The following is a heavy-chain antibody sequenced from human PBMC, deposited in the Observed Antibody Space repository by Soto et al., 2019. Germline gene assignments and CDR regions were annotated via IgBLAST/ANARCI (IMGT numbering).Heavy chain of an antibody. CDR3: ARSAYYWPLDH. CDR1: GFTFSDYY. D-gene: IGHD3-10*01. Sequence: WGSLILACAFSGFTFSDYYMSWVRQAPGKGLEWVSYITGTSNDAHYADSVKGRFTISRDNAKNSLYLQMNSLRAEDTAVYYCARSAYYWPLDHWGQGTLVTVSS. J-gene: IGHJ4*02. CDR2: ITGTSNDA. V-gene: IGHV3-11*06.